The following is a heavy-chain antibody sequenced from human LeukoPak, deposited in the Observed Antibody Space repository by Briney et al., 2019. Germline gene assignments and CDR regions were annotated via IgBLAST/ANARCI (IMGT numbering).Heavy chain of an antibody. CDR1: GFTFSSYG. CDR2: ISYDGSNK. CDR3: AKEFKSMVAFEN. Sequence: GGSLRLSCAASGFTFSSYGMHWVRQAPGEGLEWVAVISYDGSNKYYADSVKGRFTISRDNSKNTLYLQMNNLRAEDTAVYYCAKEFKSMVAFENWGQGTLVTVSS. J-gene: IGHJ4*02. V-gene: IGHV3-30*18. D-gene: IGHD3-10*01.